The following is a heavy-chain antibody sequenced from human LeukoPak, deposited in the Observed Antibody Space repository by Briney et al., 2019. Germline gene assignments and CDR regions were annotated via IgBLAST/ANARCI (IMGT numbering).Heavy chain of an antibody. J-gene: IGHJ6*03. Sequence: PGRSLRLSCAASGFTFSSYGMNWVRQAPGKGLEWVALISYDGSNKYYADSVKDRFTISRDNAKNSLYLQMNSLRAEDTAVYYCARARYCSSTSCPGPYYYHMDVWGKGTTVTVSS. CDR3: ARARYCSSTSCPGPYYYHMDV. CDR1: GFTFSSYG. D-gene: IGHD2-2*01. CDR2: ISYDGSNK. V-gene: IGHV3-30*04.